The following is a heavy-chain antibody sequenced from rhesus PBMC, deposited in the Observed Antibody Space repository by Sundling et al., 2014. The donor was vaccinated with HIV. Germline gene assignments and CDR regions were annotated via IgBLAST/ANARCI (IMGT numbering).Heavy chain of an antibody. V-gene: IGHV4-80*01. J-gene: IGHJ4*01. CDR2: IYGRSGST. CDR3: ARERQVVLFDL. Sequence: QVQLQESGPGLVKPSETLSLTCTVSGASISTYWWSWFRQPPGKGLEWIGNIYGRSGSTYNNPSLKSRVTISKDTSKNHFSLKLTSVTVADTAVYYCARERQVVLFDLWGQGVLVTVSS. CDR1: GASISTYW. D-gene: IGHD6-13*01.